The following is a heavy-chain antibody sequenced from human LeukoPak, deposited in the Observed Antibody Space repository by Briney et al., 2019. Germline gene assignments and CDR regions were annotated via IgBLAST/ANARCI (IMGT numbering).Heavy chain of an antibody. CDR3: ARETIAVAGSWFDP. Sequence: SETLSLTCSVSGGSISSYYWSWIRQPPGKGLEWIGDIYYSGSTNCNPSLKSRVTISVDTSKNQFSLKLSSVTAADTAVYYCARETIAVAGSWFDPWGQGTLVTVSS. CDR2: IYYSGST. D-gene: IGHD6-19*01. CDR1: GGSISSYY. V-gene: IGHV4-59*12. J-gene: IGHJ5*02.